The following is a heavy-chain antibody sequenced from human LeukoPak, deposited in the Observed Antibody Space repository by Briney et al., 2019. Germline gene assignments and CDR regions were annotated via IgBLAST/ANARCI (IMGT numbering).Heavy chain of an antibody. CDR1: GFTFSSCW. CDR3: ATTPTYSSRRFDC. V-gene: IGHV3-74*01. J-gene: IGHJ4*02. Sequence: GGSLRLSCAASGFTFSSCWMHWVHQAPGKGLVWVSRINNDGSSTSYADSVKGRFTISRDNAKNTLFLQMNSLRVEDTGVYYCATTPTYSSRRFDCWRQGVLVTVSS. CDR2: INNDGSST. D-gene: IGHD6-19*01.